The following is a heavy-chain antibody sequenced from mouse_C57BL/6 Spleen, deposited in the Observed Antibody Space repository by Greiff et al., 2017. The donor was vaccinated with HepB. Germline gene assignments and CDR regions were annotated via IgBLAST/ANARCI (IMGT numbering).Heavy chain of an antibody. CDR1: GFTFSDYG. CDR2: ISSGSSTI. V-gene: IGHV5-17*01. CDR3: ARNDYYAMDY. J-gene: IGHJ4*01. Sequence: EVQLMESGGGLVKPGGSLKLSCAASGFTFSDYGMHWVRQAPEKGLEWVAYISSGSSTIYYADTVKGRFTISRDNAKNTLFLQMTSLRSEDTAMYYCARNDYYAMDYWGQGTSVTVSS.